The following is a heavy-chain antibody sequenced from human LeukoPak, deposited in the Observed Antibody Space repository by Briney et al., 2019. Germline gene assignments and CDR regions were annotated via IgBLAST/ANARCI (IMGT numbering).Heavy chain of an antibody. CDR2: IYYSGST. V-gene: IGHV4-39*01. J-gene: IGHJ4*02. D-gene: IGHD3-22*01. Sequence: SETLSLTCTVSGGSISSSSYYWGWIRQPPGKGLEWIGSIYYSGSTYYNPSLKSRVTISVDTSKNQFSLKLGSVTAADTAVYYCASYYYDSSGFDYWGQGTLVTVSS. CDR1: GGSISSSSYY. CDR3: ASYYYDSSGFDY.